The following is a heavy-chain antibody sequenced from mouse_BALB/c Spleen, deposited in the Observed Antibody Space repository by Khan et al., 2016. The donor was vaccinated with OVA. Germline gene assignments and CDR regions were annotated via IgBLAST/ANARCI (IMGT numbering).Heavy chain of an antibody. Sequence: QVQLKQSGAELVRPGVSVMISCKGSGYIFTDFSMHWVKRSHAQGLEWIGVISPHYGDSIYNQNFKGKATLTVDRSSSAAYMELARLTSEDSATYCCARGSGYDWFAYWGQGTLVTVSA. CDR3: ARGSGYDWFAY. V-gene: IGHV1S137*01. D-gene: IGHD2-2*01. CDR1: GYIFTDFS. CDR2: ISPHYGDS. J-gene: IGHJ3*01.